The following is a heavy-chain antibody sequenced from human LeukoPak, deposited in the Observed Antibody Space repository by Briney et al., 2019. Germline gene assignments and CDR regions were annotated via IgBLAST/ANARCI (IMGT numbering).Heavy chain of an antibody. CDR3: ARDAPPKWFVPAAMFDY. J-gene: IGHJ4*02. CDR2: TKPDGSAE. Sequence: PGGSLRLSCAASGFSFRNYWMGWVRQAPGKGLEWVANTKPDGSAEYYADSVRGRFTASRDNAKNSLYLQMNSLRAEDTAVYYCARDAPPKWFVPAAMFDYWGQGTLVTVSS. V-gene: IGHV3-7*01. CDR1: GFSFRNYW. D-gene: IGHD2-2*01.